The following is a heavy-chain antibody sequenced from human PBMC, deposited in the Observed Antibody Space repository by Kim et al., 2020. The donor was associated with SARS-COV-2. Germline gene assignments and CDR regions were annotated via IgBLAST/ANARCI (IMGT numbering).Heavy chain of an antibody. D-gene: IGHD6-13*01. CDR3: ASRSSSWYGDAFDI. Sequence: SVKVSCKASGGTFSSYAISWVRQAPGQGLEWMGGIIPIFGTANYAQKFQGRVTITADESTSTAYMELSSLRSEDTAVYYCASRSSSWYGDAFDIWGQGTMVTVSS. CDR2: IIPIFGTA. CDR1: GGTFSSYA. V-gene: IGHV1-69*13. J-gene: IGHJ3*02.